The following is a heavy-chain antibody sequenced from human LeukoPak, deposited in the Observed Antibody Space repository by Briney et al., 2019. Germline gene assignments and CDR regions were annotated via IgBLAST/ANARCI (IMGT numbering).Heavy chain of an antibody. Sequence: RPSETLSLTCAVYGGSFSGYYWSWIRQPPGKGLEWIGYIYYSGSTNYNPSLKSRVTISVDTSKNQFSLKLSSVTAADTAVYYCARWSASDHDYWGQGTLVTVSS. V-gene: IGHV4-59*01. CDR1: GGSFSGYY. D-gene: IGHD3-10*01. CDR3: ARWSASDHDY. CDR2: IYYSGST. J-gene: IGHJ4*02.